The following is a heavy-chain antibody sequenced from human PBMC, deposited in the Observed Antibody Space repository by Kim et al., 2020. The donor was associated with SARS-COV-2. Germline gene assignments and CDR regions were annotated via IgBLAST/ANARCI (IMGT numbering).Heavy chain of an antibody. CDR1: GGTFSKYA. D-gene: IGHD1-26*01. CDR3: ARESSWECSPYFDN. J-gene: IGHJ4*02. V-gene: IGHV1-69*04. CDR2: IIPPVGIT. Sequence: SVKVSCKASGGTFSKYAIRWVRQAPGQGLEWLATIIPPVGITSYAQKFQGRVTVTADDSTSTAHMELSSLRSDDTAVYYCARESSWECSPYFDNWSQGT.